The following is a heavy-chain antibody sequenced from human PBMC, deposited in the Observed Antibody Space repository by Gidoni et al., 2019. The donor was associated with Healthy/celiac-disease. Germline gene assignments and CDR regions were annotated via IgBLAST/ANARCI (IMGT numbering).Heavy chain of an antibody. CDR2: IYPGDSDT. Sequence: EVQLVQSGAEVKKPGESLKISCKGSGYSFTSYWIGWVRQMPGKGLEWMGIIYPGDSDTRYSPSFQGQVTISADKSISTAYLQWSSLKASDTAMYYCARHPYYDFWSGYFAPPPFDYWGQGTLVTVSS. D-gene: IGHD3-3*01. V-gene: IGHV5-51*01. CDR1: GYSFTSYW. J-gene: IGHJ4*02. CDR3: ARHPYYDFWSGYFAPPPFDY.